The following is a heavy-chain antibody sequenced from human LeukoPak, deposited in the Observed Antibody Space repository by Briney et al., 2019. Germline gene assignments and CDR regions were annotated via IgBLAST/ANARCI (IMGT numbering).Heavy chain of an antibody. CDR2: IYTSGST. V-gene: IGHV4-61*02. D-gene: IGHD2-2*01. CDR3: ATTARYCSSTSCSHMDV. Sequence: SETLSLTCTVSGGSISSGSYYWSWIRQPAGKGLEWIGRIYTSGSTNYNPSLKSRVTISVDTSKNQFSLKLSSVTAADTAVYYCATTARYCSSTSCSHMDVWGKGTTVTVSS. CDR1: GGSISSGSYY. J-gene: IGHJ6*03.